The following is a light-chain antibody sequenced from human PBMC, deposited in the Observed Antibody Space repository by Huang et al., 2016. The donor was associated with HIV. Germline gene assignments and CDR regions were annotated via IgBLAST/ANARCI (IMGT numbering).Light chain of an antibody. CDR3: QQSYSNTFT. CDR1: QSISSY. V-gene: IGKV1-39*01. CDR2: AAS. Sequence: DIQMTQSPSSLSASVGDRVIITCRASQSISSYLNWYQQQPGKAPNLLIYAASSLQSGVPSRCSGSGSGTDFTLTIMSLQPEDFATYYCQQSYSNTFTFGAGTKVDVK. J-gene: IGKJ3*01.